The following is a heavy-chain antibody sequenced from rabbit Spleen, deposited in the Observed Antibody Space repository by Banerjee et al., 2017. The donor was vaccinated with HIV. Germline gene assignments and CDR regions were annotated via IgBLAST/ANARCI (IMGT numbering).Heavy chain of an antibody. Sequence: QEQLEESGGGLVKPEGSLTLTCTASEFSFSSSYYMCWVRQAPGKGLECVACWYGGSSGSTWYASWVNGRFTISKTSSTTVTLQMTSLTAADTATYFCARGSATMTMVITGYYLGLWGPGTLVTVS. D-gene: IGHD2-1*01. CDR2: WYGGSSGST. CDR1: EFSFSSSYY. J-gene: IGHJ4*01. V-gene: IGHV1S45*01. CDR3: ARGSATMTMVITGYYLGL.